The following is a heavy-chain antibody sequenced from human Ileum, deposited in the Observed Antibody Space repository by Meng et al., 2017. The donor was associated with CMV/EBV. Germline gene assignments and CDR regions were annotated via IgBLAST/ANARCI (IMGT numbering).Heavy chain of an antibody. Sequence: LRLSCTASNGSISSGDYSWSWIRQPPGKGLEWIGFIYYSGSTYYNPSLKSRVTISVDTSKNQFSLKLTSVTAADTAVYYCARVRDLVRYFDYWGQGTLVTVSS. V-gene: IGHV4-30-4*08. CDR3: ARVRDLVRYFDY. J-gene: IGHJ4*02. CDR1: NGSISSGDYS. CDR2: IYYSGST. D-gene: IGHD3-10*01.